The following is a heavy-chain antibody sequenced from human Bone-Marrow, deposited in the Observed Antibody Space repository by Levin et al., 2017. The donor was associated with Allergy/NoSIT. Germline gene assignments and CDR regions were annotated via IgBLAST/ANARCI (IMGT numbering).Heavy chain of an antibody. Sequence: GGSLRLSCAASGFTFNNHWMTWVRQIPGEGLEWVANIRQDGSVKYYVDSVKGRFTISRDNAKNSLYLQMDNLRVEDTAIYYCARRIILVPPHSGWGYGLDVWGQGTTVIVSS. CDR2: IRQDGSVK. J-gene: IGHJ6*02. D-gene: IGHD2-2*01. CDR3: ARRIILVPPHSGWGYGLDV. CDR1: GFTFNNHW. V-gene: IGHV3-7*01.